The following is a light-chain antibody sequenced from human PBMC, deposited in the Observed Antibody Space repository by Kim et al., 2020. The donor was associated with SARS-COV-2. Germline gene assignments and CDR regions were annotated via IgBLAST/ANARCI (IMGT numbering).Light chain of an antibody. Sequence: EIVLTQSPVTLSLSPGERATLSCRASQSVGSRYLAWFQQKPGQPPRLLMYDTSKRATGVPDRFSGSGSGTDFTLTVSRLEAEDYAVYYCQQNLKSPLTFGGGTKVDIK. J-gene: IGKJ4*01. CDR1: QSVGSRY. V-gene: IGKV3-20*01. CDR2: DTS. CDR3: QQNLKSPLT.